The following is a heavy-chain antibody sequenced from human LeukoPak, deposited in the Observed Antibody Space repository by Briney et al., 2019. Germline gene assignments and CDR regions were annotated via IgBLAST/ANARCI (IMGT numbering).Heavy chain of an antibody. CDR1: GGSISSYY. CDR3: ARSMVRGVIITPQNDNWFDP. V-gene: IGHV4-59*08. D-gene: IGHD3-10*01. J-gene: IGHJ5*02. Sequence: PSETQSLTCTVSGGSISSYYWSWIRQPPGKGLEWIGYIYYSGSTNYNPSLKSRVTISVDTSKNQFSLKLSSVTAADTAVYYCARSMVRGVIITPQNDNWFDPWGRGTLVTVSS. CDR2: IYYSGST.